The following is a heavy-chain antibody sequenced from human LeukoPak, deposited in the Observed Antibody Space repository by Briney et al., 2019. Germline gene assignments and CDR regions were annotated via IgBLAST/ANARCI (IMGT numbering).Heavy chain of an antibody. D-gene: IGHD2/OR15-2a*01. CDR3: AKTIRIPGD. CDR2: ISPSGDNT. V-gene: IGHV3-23*01. J-gene: IGHJ4*02. Sequence: GGSLRLSCAASGFTFSSQDMKWVRQAPGKGLEWVSGISPSGDNTYYADSVKGRFTISRDNPKNTLHLQMRSLRVEDTAVYYCAKTIRIPGDWGQGTLVTVSS. CDR1: GFTFSSQD.